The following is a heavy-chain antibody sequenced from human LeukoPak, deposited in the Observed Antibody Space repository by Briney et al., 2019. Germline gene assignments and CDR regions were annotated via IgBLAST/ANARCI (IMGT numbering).Heavy chain of an antibody. CDR1: GGTFSSYA. CDR3: ARSSYNWNYDNYFDY. V-gene: IGHV1-69*13. CDR2: IIPIFGTA. D-gene: IGHD1-7*01. Sequence: SVKVSCKASGGTFSSYAISWVRQAPGQGLEWMGGIIPIFGTANYAQKFQGRVTITADESTSTAYMELSSLRSEDTAVYYCARSSYNWNYDNYFDYWGQETLVTVSS. J-gene: IGHJ4*02.